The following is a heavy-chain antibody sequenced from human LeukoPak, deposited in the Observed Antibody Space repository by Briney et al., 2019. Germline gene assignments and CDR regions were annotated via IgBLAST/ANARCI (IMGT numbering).Heavy chain of an antibody. J-gene: IGHJ4*02. Sequence: GGSLRLSCAASGFTFSSYSMNWVRQAPGKGLEWVSSISSSSSYIYYADSVKGRFTISRDNAKNSLYLQMNSLRAEDTAVYYCARASYDYSNYRVTDYWGQGTLVTVSS. CDR1: GFTFSSYS. D-gene: IGHD4-11*01. CDR3: ARASYDYSNYRVTDY. V-gene: IGHV3-21*01. CDR2: ISSSSSYI.